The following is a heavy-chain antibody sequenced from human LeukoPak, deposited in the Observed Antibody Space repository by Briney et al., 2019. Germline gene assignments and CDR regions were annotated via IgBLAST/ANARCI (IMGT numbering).Heavy chain of an antibody. CDR2: ISGSGGST. CDR1: GFTFSSYA. J-gene: IGHJ4*02. V-gene: IGHV3-23*01. CDR3: ARGLLVVTPLGY. Sequence: HTGGSLRLSCAASGFTFSSYAMSWVRQAPGKGLEWVSAISGSGGSTYYADSVKGRFTISRDNSKNTLYLQMNSLRAEDTAVYYCARGLLVVTPLGYWGQGTLVTVSS. D-gene: IGHD3-22*01.